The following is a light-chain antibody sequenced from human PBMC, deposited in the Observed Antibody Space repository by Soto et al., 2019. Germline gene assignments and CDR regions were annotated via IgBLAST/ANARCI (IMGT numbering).Light chain of an antibody. J-gene: IGLJ1*01. CDR2: EVS. CDR1: SSDVGSYNL. CDR3: SSYASSSTS. V-gene: IGLV2-14*02. Sequence: QSALTQPASVSGSPGQSITISCTGTSSDVGSYNLVSWYQQHPGKAPKLMIYEVSNRPSGVSHRFSGSKSGNTASLTISGLQAEDEADYYCSSYASSSTSFGTGTKLTVL.